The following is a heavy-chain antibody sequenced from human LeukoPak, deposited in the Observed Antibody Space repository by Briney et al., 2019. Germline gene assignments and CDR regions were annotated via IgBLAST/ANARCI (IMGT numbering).Heavy chain of an antibody. J-gene: IGHJ4*02. CDR1: GYSFAYW. CDR2: IYSGDSHT. V-gene: IGHV5-51*01. Sequence: GESPKISCKGSGYSFAYWIGWVRQMPGKGLEWMGIIYSGDSHTKYSPSFQGRVTISVDNSISTAYLQWSSLEASDTAMYYCASARHGDCVWDYWGQGTLVTVSS. CDR3: ASARHGDCVWDY. D-gene: IGHD2-21*02.